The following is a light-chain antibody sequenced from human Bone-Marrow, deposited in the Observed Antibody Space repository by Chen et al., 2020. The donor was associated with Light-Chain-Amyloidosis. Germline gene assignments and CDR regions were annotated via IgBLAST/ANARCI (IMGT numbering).Light chain of an antibody. CDR3: SSHSSSSAPVI. Sequence: SALTQPASVSGSPGQSITISCTGTSSDIGAYNYVSWYQQYPGKAPKLIISDVSNRPLGVSNRFSGSKSGDTASLTISGLQAEDAAEYYCSSHSSSSAPVIFGGGTKLTVL. J-gene: IGLJ2*01. CDR2: DVS. CDR1: SSDIGAYNY. V-gene: IGLV2-14*01.